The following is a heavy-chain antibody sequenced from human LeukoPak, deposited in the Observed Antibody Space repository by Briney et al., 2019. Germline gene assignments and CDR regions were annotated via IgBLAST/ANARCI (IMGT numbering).Heavy chain of an antibody. D-gene: IGHD2-15*01. V-gene: IGHV1-8*02. CDR2: MNPNSGNT. CDR1: GYTFTSYG. Sequence: GASVKVSCKASGYTFTSYGISWVRQAPGQGLEWMGWMNPNSGNTGYAQKFQGRVTMTRNTSISTAYMELSSLRSEDTAVYYCAIYSDDCSGGSCYLDYFDYWGQGTLVTVSS. J-gene: IGHJ4*02. CDR3: AIYSDDCSGGSCYLDYFDY.